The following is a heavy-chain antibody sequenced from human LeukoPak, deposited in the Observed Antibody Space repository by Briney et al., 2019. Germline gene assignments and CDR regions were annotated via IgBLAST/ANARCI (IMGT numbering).Heavy chain of an antibody. Sequence: ASVKVSCKASGGTFSSYAISWVRQAPGQGLEWMGWINPNSGGTNYAQKFQGRVTMTRDTSISTAYMELSRLRSDDTAVYYCARATAGPAAGVRLLAWFDYWGQGTLVTVSS. CDR1: GGTFSSYA. V-gene: IGHV1-2*02. CDR2: INPNSGGT. CDR3: ARATAGPAAGVRLLAWFDY. J-gene: IGHJ4*02. D-gene: IGHD2-15*01.